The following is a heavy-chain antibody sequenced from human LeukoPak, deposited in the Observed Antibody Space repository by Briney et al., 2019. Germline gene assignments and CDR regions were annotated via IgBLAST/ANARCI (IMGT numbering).Heavy chain of an antibody. V-gene: IGHV1-69*04. D-gene: IGHD2-2*01. J-gene: IGHJ4*02. Sequence: SVKVSCKASGGTFSSYAISWVRQAPGQGLEWMGRIIPIFGIANYAQKFQGRVTITADKSTSTAYMELSSLRSEDTAVYYCARVEYSSTSCYGNFDYWGQGTLVTVSS. CDR3: ARVEYSSTSCYGNFDY. CDR1: GGTFSSYA. CDR2: IIPIFGIA.